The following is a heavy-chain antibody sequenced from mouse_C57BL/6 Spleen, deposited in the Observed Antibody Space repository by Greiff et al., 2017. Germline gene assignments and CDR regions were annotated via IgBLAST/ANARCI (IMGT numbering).Heavy chain of an antibody. CDR1: GYTFTSYW. D-gene: IGHD1-1*01. J-gene: IGHJ2*01. CDR2: IHPNSGSI. Sequence: VQLQQPGAELVKPGASVKLSCKASGYTFTSYWMHWVKQRPGQGLEWIGMIHPNSGSINYNEKFKSKATLTVDKSSSTAYMQLSSLTSEDSAVYYCARRGFYYYGSSYFDDWGQGTTLTVSS. CDR3: ARRGFYYYGSSYFDD. V-gene: IGHV1-64*01.